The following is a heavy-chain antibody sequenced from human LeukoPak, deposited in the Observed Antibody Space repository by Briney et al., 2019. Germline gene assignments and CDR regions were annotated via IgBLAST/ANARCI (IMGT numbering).Heavy chain of an antibody. CDR3: AKDRHGVVVVAAPDV. V-gene: IGHV3-23*01. Sequence: GGSLRLSCAASGFTFNTYAMNWVRQAPGKGLEWVSTISTGGTSTYYADSVKGRFTISRDNSKNTLYLQMNSLRAEDTAVYYCAKDRHGVVVVAAPDVWGQGTTVTVSS. J-gene: IGHJ6*02. CDR2: ISTGGTST. D-gene: IGHD2-15*01. CDR1: GFTFNTYA.